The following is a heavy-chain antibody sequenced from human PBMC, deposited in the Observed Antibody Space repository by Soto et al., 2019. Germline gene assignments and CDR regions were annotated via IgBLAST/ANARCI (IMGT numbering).Heavy chain of an antibody. CDR3: ATNAFSVDY. D-gene: IGHD3-3*02. CDR2: IRGRGIFT. V-gene: IGHV3-21*04. J-gene: IGHJ4*02. CDR1: FISGYS. Sequence: EVHLVESGGGLVRPGGSLRLSCAGFISGYSMIWVRQAPGKGLEGLAHIRGRGIFTDYADSVKGRFTISRDNAKNSLYLQMNSLRAEDTAVYHCATNAFSVDYWGQGTLVTVSS.